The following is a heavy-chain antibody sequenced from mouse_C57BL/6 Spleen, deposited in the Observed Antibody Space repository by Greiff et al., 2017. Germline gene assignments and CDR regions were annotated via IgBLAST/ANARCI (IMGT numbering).Heavy chain of an antibody. CDR1: GYTFTDYN. D-gene: IGHD2-4*01. Sequence: EVKLQESGPELVKPGASVKMSCKASGYTFTDYNMHWVKQSHGKSLEWIGYINPNNGGTSYNQKFKGKATLTVNKSSSTAYMELRSLTSEDSAVYYCARGPMYYDYGYAMDYWGQGTSVTVSS. CDR2: INPNNGGT. J-gene: IGHJ4*01. V-gene: IGHV1-22*01. CDR3: ARGPMYYDYGYAMDY.